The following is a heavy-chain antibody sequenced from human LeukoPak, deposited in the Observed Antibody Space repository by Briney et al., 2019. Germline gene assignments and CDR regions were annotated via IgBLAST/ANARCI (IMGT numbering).Heavy chain of an antibody. CDR3: ASGYCTNGVCPYWYYYYMDV. CDR1: GGTFSSYA. CDR2: IIPIFGTA. V-gene: IGHV1-69*13. J-gene: IGHJ6*03. D-gene: IGHD2-8*01. Sequence: SVKVSCRASGGTFSSYAISWVRQAPGQGLEWMGGIIPIFGTANYAQKFQGRVTITADESTSTAYMELSSLRSEDTAVYYCASGYCTNGVCPYWYYYYMDVWGKGTTVTVSS.